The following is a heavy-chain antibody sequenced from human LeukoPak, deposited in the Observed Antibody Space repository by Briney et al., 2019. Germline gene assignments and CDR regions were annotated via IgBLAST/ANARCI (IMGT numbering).Heavy chain of an antibody. J-gene: IGHJ4*02. D-gene: IGHD3-10*01. CDR3: AREGAIRGVTFFDY. V-gene: IGHV3-30*04. CDR1: GFTFSSYA. Sequence: PGGSLRLSCAASGFTFSSYAMHWVRQAPGKGLEWVAVIPYDGSNKYYADSVKGRFTISRDNSKNTLYLQMNSLRAEDTAVYYCAREGAIRGVTFFDYWGQGTLVTVSS. CDR2: IPYDGSNK.